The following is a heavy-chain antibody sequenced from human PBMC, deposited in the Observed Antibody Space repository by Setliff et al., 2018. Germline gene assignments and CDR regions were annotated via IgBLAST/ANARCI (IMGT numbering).Heavy chain of an antibody. D-gene: IGHD3-10*01. Sequence: GGSLRLSCAASGFTFSSYGMHWVRQAPGKGLEWVAVISYDGSNKYYADSVKGRFTISRDNSKNTLYLQMNSLRAEDTAVYYCAKGSLLWFGELGWFDPWGQGTLVTVSS. CDR2: ISYDGSNK. CDR3: AKGSLLWFGELGWFDP. J-gene: IGHJ5*02. CDR1: GFTFSSYG. V-gene: IGHV3-30*18.